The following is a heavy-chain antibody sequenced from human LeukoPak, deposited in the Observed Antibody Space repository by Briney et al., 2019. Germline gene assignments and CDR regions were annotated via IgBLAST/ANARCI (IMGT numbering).Heavy chain of an antibody. CDR2: TSYDEESK. J-gene: IGHJ5*02. V-gene: IGHV3-30*04. Sequence: GGSLRLSCAASGFTFSSYSMHWVRQAPGKGLEWVAVTSYDEESKFYAVSVKGRFTISRDNSKNSLYLQMKSLRTEDTAVYYCARGATNDFWTGYGWFDPWGQGTLVTVSS. D-gene: IGHD3/OR15-3a*01. CDR1: GFTFSSYS. CDR3: ARGATNDFWTGYGWFDP.